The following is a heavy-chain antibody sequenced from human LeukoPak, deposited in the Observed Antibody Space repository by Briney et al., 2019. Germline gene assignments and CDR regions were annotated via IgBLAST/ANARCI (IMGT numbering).Heavy chain of an antibody. CDR2: IIPIFGTA. Sequence: SVKVSCKASGGTFSSYAISWVRQAPGQGLEWMGGIIPIFGTANYAQKFQGRVTITADKSTGTAYMELSRLRSDDTAVYYCARGQYYYDSSGYLNAFDIWGQGTMVTVSS. V-gene: IGHV1-69*06. CDR3: ARGQYYYDSSGYLNAFDI. D-gene: IGHD3-22*01. J-gene: IGHJ3*02. CDR1: GGTFSSYA.